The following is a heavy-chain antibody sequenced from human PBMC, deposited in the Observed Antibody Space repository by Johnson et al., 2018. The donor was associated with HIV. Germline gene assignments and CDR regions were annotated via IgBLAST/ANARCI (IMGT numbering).Heavy chain of an antibody. Sequence: VQLVESGGGLVKPGGSLRLSCAASGFTFSSYWMHWVRQAPGKGLVWVSRINSDGSSTRYADSVKGRFTISRDNAKNTLYLQMNSLRAEDTAVYYCARERDTDMAGDAFDIWGQGTMVTVSS. CDR3: ARERDTDMAGDAFDI. CDR2: INSDGSST. CDR1: GFTFSSYW. V-gene: IGHV3-74*01. D-gene: IGHD5-18*01. J-gene: IGHJ3*02.